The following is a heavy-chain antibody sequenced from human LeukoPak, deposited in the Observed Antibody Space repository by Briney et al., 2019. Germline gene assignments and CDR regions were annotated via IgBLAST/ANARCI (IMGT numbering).Heavy chain of an antibody. CDR1: GYTFTSYG. D-gene: IGHD3-22*01. J-gene: IGHJ4*02. V-gene: IGHV1-18*01. CDR2: ISAYNGNT. CDR3: ARALHSSGLFHC. Sequence: ASVKVSCKASGYTFTSYGISWVRQAPGQGLEWMGWISAYNGNTNYTQKLQGRVTMTTDTSTSTAYMELRSLRSDDRAVYYCARALHSSGLFHCWGQGTLVTVFS.